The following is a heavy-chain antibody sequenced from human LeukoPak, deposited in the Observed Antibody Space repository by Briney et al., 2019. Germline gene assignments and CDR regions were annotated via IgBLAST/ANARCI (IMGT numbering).Heavy chain of an antibody. D-gene: IGHD3-10*01. Sequence: GGSLRLSCAAPGFTVSSNYMSWVRQAPGRGLEWVSVIYSSGSTYYADSVKGRFTISRDNSKNTLYLQMNSLRAEDTAVYYCAREYRGSRRSDAFDIWGQGTMVTVSS. CDR3: AREYRGSRRSDAFDI. CDR1: GFTVSSNY. CDR2: IYSSGST. J-gene: IGHJ3*02. V-gene: IGHV3-53*01.